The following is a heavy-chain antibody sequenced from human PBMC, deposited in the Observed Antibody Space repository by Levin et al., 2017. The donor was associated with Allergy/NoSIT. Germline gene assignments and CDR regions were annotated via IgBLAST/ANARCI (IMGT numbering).Heavy chain of an antibody. V-gene: IGHV3-30*12. J-gene: IGHJ3*01. CDR1: GITFSSCG. CDR3: ARDFWYDSLDGATEDVGSDL. D-gene: IGHD3-10*01. Sequence: GGSLRLSCAASGITFSSCGMHWVRQAPGKGLEWVAIISFDGRKQWYGDSVRGRFTVSRDNSKNTFFMQMNRLRVEDPAIYYCARDFWYDSLDGATEDVGSDLWGQGTRVTVSS. CDR2: ISFDGRKQ.